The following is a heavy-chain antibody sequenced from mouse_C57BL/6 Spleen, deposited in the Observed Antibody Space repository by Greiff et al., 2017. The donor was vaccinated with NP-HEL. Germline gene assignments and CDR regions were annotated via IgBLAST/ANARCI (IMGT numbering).Heavy chain of an antibody. V-gene: IGHV1-82*01. CDR3: ARSGDGYYAMDY. J-gene: IGHJ4*01. CDR1: GYAFSSSW. CDR2: IYPGDGDT. Sequence: VHLVESGPELVKPGASVKISCKASGYAFSSSWMNWVKQRPGKGLEWIGRIYPGDGDTNYNGKFKGKATLTADKSSSTAYMQLSSLTSEDSAVYFCARSGDGYYAMDYWGQGTSVTVSS. D-gene: IGHD2-3*01.